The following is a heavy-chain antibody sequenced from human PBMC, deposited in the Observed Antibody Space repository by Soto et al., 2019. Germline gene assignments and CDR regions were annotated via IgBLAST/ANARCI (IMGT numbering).Heavy chain of an antibody. J-gene: IGHJ4*02. CDR1: GGSFRGYY. D-gene: IGHD4-17*01. V-gene: IGHV4-34*01. CDR3: AGGSVTTGDY. Sequence: SETLSLTCAVYGGSFRGYYRTWIRQPPGKGLEWIGEINHSGSTNYNPSLKSRVTISVDPSKKQFSLKLTSVTAADTAVYYCAGGSVTTGDYWGQGTLVTVSS. CDR2: INHSGST.